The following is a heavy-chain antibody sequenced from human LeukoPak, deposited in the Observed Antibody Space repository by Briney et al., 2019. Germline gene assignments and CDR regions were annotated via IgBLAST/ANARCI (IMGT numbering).Heavy chain of an antibody. CDR2: IWYDGSNK. V-gene: IGHV3-33*06. Sequence: GGSLRLSCAASGFTFSSYGMHWVRQAPGKGLEWVAVIWYDGSNKYYADSVKGRFTISRDNSKNTLYLQMNSLRAEDTAVYYCAKADRFWSGYCDYWGQGTLVTVSS. CDR1: GFTFSSYG. CDR3: AKADRFWSGYCDY. J-gene: IGHJ4*02. D-gene: IGHD3-3*01.